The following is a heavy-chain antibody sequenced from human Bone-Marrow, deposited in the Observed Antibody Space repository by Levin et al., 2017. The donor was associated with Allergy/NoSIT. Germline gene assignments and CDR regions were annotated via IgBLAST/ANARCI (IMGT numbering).Heavy chain of an antibody. CDR3: ARVGSGSSHFSFVDY. V-gene: IGHV3-30*04. CDR1: GFTFSSFG. Sequence: RPGGSLRLSCAASGFTFSSFGMHWVRQAPGNGLEWVAVVSHDGTYDNYADSVRGRFTISRDNSKNTLYLQMDSLRSEDTAVYYCARVGSGSSHFSFVDYWGQGTLVTVSS. CDR2: VSHDGTYD. J-gene: IGHJ4*02. D-gene: IGHD1-26*01.